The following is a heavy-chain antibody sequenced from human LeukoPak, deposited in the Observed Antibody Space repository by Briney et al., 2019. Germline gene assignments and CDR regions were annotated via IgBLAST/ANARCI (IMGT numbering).Heavy chain of an antibody. V-gene: IGHV3-7*01. D-gene: IGHD6-6*01. CDR2: IKQDGSDR. CDR3: ARVYSSSSPYYYYYMDV. Sequence: GGSLRLSCAASGFTFSAYWMTWVRQAPGKGPEWVANIKQDGSDRYYVDSVQGRFTISRDNAENSLFLQMNSLRAEDTAVYYCARVYSSSSPYYYYYMDVWGKGTTVTVSS. CDR1: GFTFSAYW. J-gene: IGHJ6*03.